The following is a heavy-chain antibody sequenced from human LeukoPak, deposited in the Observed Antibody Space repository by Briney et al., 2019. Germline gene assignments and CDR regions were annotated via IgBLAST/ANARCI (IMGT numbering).Heavy chain of an antibody. CDR3: ARDTYRFFDL. D-gene: IGHD3-3*01. V-gene: IGHV3-7*01. CDR1: GFTFSSSW. Sequence: GGSLRLSCATSGFTFSSSWMSWVRQAPGKGLECVANIKEDGREKYSVDSVKGRFTISRDNAKNSLYLQMNSLRAEDTAVYFCARDTYRFFDLWGRGTLVTVSS. J-gene: IGHJ2*01. CDR2: IKEDGREK.